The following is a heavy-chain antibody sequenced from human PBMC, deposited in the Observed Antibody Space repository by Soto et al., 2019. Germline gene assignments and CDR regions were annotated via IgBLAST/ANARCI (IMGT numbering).Heavy chain of an antibody. V-gene: IGHV3-21*02. CDR1: GFTFSSYS. Sequence: EVQLVESGGGLVKPGGSLRLSCAASGFTFSSYSMNWVRQAPGKGLEWVSSISSSSFSINYADSVKGRFSISRDNAQNSLNLQMNNLRAEETAVYYCARNESSNIYGMDVWGQGTTVTVSS. CDR3: ARNESSNIYGMDV. CDR2: ISSSSFSI. D-gene: IGHD6-6*01. J-gene: IGHJ6*02.